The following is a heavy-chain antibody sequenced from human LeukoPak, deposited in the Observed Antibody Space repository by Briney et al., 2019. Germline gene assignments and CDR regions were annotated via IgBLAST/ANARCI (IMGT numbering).Heavy chain of an antibody. CDR1: GYTLTSYD. Sequence: ASVKVSCKASGYTLTSYDINWVRQATGQGLEWMGWMNPNSGNTGYAQKFQGRVTMTRNTSISTAYMELSSLRSEDTAVYYCARIIAARSGTDAFDIWGQGTMVTVSS. CDR2: MNPNSGNT. V-gene: IGHV1-8*01. D-gene: IGHD6-6*01. J-gene: IGHJ3*02. CDR3: ARIIAARSGTDAFDI.